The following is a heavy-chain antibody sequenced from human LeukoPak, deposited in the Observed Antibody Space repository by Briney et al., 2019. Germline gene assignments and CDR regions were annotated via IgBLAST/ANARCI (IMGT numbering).Heavy chain of an antibody. Sequence: SDTLSLTCSVYGGSFSGYYWRWIRQPPGKGLEWIGEINHSGSTNYNPSLKSRVTISVDTSKNQFSLKLSSVPAAGTAVYYCARFRSKGRRFLEWFSHAPYFDYWGQGTLVTVSS. CDR3: ARFRSKGRRFLEWFSHAPYFDY. V-gene: IGHV4-34*01. D-gene: IGHD3-3*01. CDR1: GGSFSGYY. CDR2: INHSGST. J-gene: IGHJ4*02.